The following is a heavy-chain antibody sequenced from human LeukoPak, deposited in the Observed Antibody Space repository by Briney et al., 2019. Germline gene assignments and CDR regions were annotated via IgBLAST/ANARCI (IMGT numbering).Heavy chain of an antibody. CDR1: GGSISSYY. Sequence: PSETLSLTCTVSGGSISSYYWSWIRQPAGKGLEWIGRIYTSGSTNYNPSLKSRVTISVDTSKNQFSLKLSSVTAADTAVYYCARRTRGSSLTYWYFDLWGRGTLVTVSS. V-gene: IGHV4-4*07. D-gene: IGHD6-13*01. CDR2: IYTSGST. J-gene: IGHJ2*01. CDR3: ARRTRGSSLTYWYFDL.